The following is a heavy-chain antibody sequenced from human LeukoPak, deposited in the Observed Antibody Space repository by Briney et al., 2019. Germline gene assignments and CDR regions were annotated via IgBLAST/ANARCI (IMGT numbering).Heavy chain of an antibody. J-gene: IGHJ6*03. Sequence: SQTLSLTCTVSGGSISSGDYYWSWIRQPPGKGLEWIGSIYYSGSTYYNPSLKSRVTISVATSKNQFSLKLSSVTAADTAVYYCALYCSSTSCYTLRGYYYMDVWGKGTTVTVSS. D-gene: IGHD2-2*02. CDR2: IYYSGST. CDR3: ALYCSSTSCYTLRGYYYMDV. V-gene: IGHV4-39*01. CDR1: GGSISSGDYY.